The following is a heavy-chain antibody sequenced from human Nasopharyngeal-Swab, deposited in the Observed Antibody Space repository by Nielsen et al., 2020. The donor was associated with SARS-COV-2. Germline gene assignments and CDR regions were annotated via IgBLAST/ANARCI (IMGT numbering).Heavy chain of an antibody. Sequence: LSLTCAASGFTFRSYDMHWVRQGTGKGLEWVSAIGNAGDTYYPGSVKGRFTISRENAKNSLYLQMNSLRAEDTAVYYCAKAPRGITMSYFQHWGQGTLVTVSS. CDR2: IGNAGDT. CDR1: GFTFRSYD. V-gene: IGHV3-13*01. CDR3: AKAPRGITMSYFQH. J-gene: IGHJ1*01. D-gene: IGHD3-10*02.